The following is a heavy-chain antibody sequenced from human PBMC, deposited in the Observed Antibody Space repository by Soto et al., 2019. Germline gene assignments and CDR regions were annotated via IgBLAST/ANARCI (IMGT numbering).Heavy chain of an antibody. Sequence: GASVKVSCKASGYTFTDYAMHWVRQAPGQRLEWMGWINAGNGNSKCSQKFQGRATLTRDTSASTAYMELSSLTSEDTAVYYCARGAIRFLEWLSRIYYYGMDVWGQGTTVTVSS. CDR1: GYTFTDYA. CDR2: INAGNGNS. V-gene: IGHV1-3*01. J-gene: IGHJ6*02. CDR3: ARGAIRFLEWLSRIYYYGMDV. D-gene: IGHD3-3*01.